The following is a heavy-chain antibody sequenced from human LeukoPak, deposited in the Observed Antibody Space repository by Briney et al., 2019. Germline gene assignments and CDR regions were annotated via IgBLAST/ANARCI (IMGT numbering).Heavy chain of an antibody. Sequence: GASVKVSCKASGYTFTSYYMHWVRQAPGQGLEWMGIINPSGGSTNYAQKFQGRVTMTRDTSTSTVYMKLSSLRSEDTAVYYCARNYYGSGSPYYFDYWGQGTLVTVSS. CDR3: ARNYYGSGSPYYFDY. CDR1: GYTFTSYY. CDR2: INPSGGST. V-gene: IGHV1-46*01. J-gene: IGHJ4*02. D-gene: IGHD3-10*01.